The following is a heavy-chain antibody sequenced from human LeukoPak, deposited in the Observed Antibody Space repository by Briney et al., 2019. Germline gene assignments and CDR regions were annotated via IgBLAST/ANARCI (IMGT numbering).Heavy chain of an antibody. CDR3: ARDLAAAGYYFGY. CDR1: GFTFGSSE. J-gene: IGHJ4*02. CDR2: ITISGSTT. V-gene: IGHV3-48*03. Sequence: GGSLRLSCAASGFTFGSSEMNWVRQAPGKGLEWISYITISGSTTYYADSVKGRFTISRDNAKNSLYLQMNSLRAEDTALYYCARDLAAAGYYFGYWGQGTLVTVSS. D-gene: IGHD6-13*01.